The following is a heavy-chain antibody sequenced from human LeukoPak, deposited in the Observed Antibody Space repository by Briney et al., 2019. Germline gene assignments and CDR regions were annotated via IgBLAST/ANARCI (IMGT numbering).Heavy chain of an antibody. CDR1: GYTFTGYY. CDR3: ARPEATVAGYDAFDI. J-gene: IGHJ3*02. D-gene: IGHD6-19*01. V-gene: IGHV1-2*02. Sequence: GASVKVSCKASGYTFTGYYMHWVRQAPGQRLEWMGWINPNSGGTNYAQKFQGRVTMTRDTSISTAYMELSRLRSDDTAVYYCARPEATVAGYDAFDIWGQGTMVTVSS. CDR2: INPNSGGT.